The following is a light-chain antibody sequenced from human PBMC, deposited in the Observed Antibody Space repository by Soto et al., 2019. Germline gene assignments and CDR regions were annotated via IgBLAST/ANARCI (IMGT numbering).Light chain of an antibody. CDR2: DAS. CDR1: QSISLS. J-gene: IGKJ2*01. V-gene: IGKV1-5*01. CDR3: QQYNSYLYT. Sequence: DIRMTQSPSTLSAFVGDRVTITCRASQSISLSLAWYQQKPGKAPDLLISDASNLERGVPSRFSGSGSGTEFTLTISSLQPDDFATYYCQQYNSYLYTFGQGTKVDIK.